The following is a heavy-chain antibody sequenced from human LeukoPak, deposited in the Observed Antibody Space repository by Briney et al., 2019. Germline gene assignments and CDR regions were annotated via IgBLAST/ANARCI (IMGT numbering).Heavy chain of an antibody. V-gene: IGHV3-30*18. CDR3: AKDGQGLTYYFDY. D-gene: IGHD3-16*01. J-gene: IGHJ4*02. CDR1: GFTFNRYG. Sequence: GESLSLACVASGFTFNRYGRQGVRQAPAEGLEWGAFISDDGSKKYYVDFVKGRVTISRDNSKNTLYLQMNSLRAEDTAVYYCAKDGQGLTYYFDYWGQGTLVTVSS. CDR2: ISDDGSKK.